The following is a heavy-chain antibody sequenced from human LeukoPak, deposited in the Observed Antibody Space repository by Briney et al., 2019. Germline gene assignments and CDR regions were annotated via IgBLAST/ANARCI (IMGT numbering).Heavy chain of an antibody. CDR2: MNPNSGNT. V-gene: IGHV1-8*02. Sequence: GASVKVSCKASGYTFTSYGINWVRQATGQGLEWMGWMNPNSGNTGYAQKFQGRVTMTRNTSISTAYTELSSLRSEDTAVYYCARVGWSSGTSFDYWGQGTLVTVSS. CDR1: GYTFTSYG. D-gene: IGHD3-22*01. J-gene: IGHJ4*02. CDR3: ARVGWSSGTSFDY.